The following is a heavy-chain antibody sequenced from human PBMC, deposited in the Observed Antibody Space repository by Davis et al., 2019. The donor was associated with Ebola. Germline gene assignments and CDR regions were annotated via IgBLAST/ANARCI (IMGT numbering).Heavy chain of an antibody. D-gene: IGHD3-9*01. V-gene: IGHV3-30-3*01. CDR3: ARDRSDILTGYFDY. CDR1: GFTFSSYA. J-gene: IGHJ4*02. CDR2: ISYDGSNK. Sequence: GESLKISCAASGFTFSSYAMHWVRQAPGKGLEWVAVISYDGSNKYYADSVKGRFTISRDNAKNSLYLQMNSLRAEDTAVYYCARDRSDILTGYFDYWGQGTLVTVSS.